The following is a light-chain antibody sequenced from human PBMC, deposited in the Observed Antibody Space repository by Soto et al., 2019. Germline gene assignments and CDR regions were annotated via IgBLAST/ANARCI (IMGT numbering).Light chain of an antibody. J-gene: IGLJ1*01. CDR2: RDY. V-gene: IGLV3-9*01. CDR1: NIGGKN. CDR3: QVWDNRGYV. Sequence: SYELTQPLSVSVALGQTATITGGGNNIGGKNVHWYQQKPGQAPVLVIYRDYNRPSGIPERFSGSNSGHTATLTISRVQPGDEADYYCQVWDNRGYVFGTGTKVTVL.